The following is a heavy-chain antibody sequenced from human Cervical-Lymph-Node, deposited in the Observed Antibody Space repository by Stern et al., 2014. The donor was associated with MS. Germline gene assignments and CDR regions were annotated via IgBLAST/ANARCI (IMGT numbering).Heavy chain of an antibody. D-gene: IGHD3-22*01. V-gene: IGHV4-59*01. CDR1: GGSISSYY. J-gene: IGHJ4*02. CDR3: ARDYYDSSGANPYFDY. Sequence: QVQLQESGPGLVKPSETLSLTCTVSGGSISSYYWSWIRQPPGKGLEGIGYIYYSGSTNYNPSLKSRVTISVDTSKNQFSLKLSSVTAADTAVYYCARDYYDSSGANPYFDYWGQGTLVTVSS. CDR2: IYYSGST.